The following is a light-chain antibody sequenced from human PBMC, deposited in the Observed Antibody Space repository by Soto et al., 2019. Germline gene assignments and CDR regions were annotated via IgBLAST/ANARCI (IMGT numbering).Light chain of an antibody. CDR2: RAT. J-gene: IGKJ1*01. CDR3: LQYNTYPAT. V-gene: IGKV1-17*01. Sequence: DIQLTQSPSSLSASVGDRVTITCRASPGIRNELGWFQQKPGKAPERLIYRATIMQRGVPSRFGGSESGTEFTLTNSSLQPEDFATYYCLQYNTYPATFGQGTKVEI. CDR1: PGIRNE.